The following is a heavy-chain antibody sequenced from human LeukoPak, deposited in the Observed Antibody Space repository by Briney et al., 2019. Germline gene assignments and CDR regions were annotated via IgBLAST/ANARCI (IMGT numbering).Heavy chain of an antibody. CDR2: INTNTGNP. J-gene: IGHJ6*02. Sequence: ASVKVSCKASGGTFSSYAISWVRQAPGQGLEWMGWINTNTGNPTYAQGFTGRFVFSLDTSVSTAYLQISSLKAEDTAVYYCAREPVLEWLLYYYYGMDVWGQGTTVTVSS. V-gene: IGHV7-4-1*02. CDR3: AREPVLEWLLYYYYGMDV. D-gene: IGHD3-3*01. CDR1: GGTFSSYA.